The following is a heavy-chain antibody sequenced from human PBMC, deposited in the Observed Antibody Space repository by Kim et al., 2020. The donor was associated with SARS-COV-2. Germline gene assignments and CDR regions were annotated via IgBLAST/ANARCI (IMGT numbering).Heavy chain of an antibody. Sequence: GGSLRLSCAASGFTFSSYAMHWVRQAPGKGLEWVAVISYDGSNKYYADSVKGRFTISRDNSKNTLYLQMNSLRAEDTAVYYCARGGPPDYDILTGYSAGFDYWGQGTLVTVSS. CDR2: ISYDGSNK. J-gene: IGHJ4*02. CDR3: ARGGPPDYDILTGYSAGFDY. V-gene: IGHV3-30-3*01. D-gene: IGHD3-9*01. CDR1: GFTFSSYA.